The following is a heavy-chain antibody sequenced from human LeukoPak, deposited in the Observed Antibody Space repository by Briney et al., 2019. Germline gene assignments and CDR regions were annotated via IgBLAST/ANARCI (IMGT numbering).Heavy chain of an antibody. CDR3: AGAYGGNSGFHDY. V-gene: IGHV4-59*01. J-gene: IGHJ4*02. Sequence: SETLSLTCTVSGGSISSYYWSWIRQPPGKGLEWIGYIYYSGSTNYNPSLKSRVTISVDTSKNQFSLKLSSVTAADTAVYYCAGAYGGNSGFHDYWGQGTLVTVSS. CDR1: GGSISSYY. CDR2: IYYSGST. D-gene: IGHD4-23*01.